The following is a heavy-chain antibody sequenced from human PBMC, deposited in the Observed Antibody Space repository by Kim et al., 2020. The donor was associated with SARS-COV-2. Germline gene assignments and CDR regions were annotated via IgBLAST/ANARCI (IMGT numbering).Heavy chain of an antibody. CDR2: INHSGST. V-gene: IGHV4-34*01. Sequence: SETLSLTCAVYGGSFSGYYWSWIRQPPGKGLEWIGEINHSGSTNYNPSLKSRVTISVDTSKNQFSLKLSSVTAADTAVYYCARASMIVRVSRWFDPWGQGTLVTVSS. J-gene: IGHJ5*02. CDR1: GGSFSGYY. D-gene: IGHD3-22*01. CDR3: ARASMIVRVSRWFDP.